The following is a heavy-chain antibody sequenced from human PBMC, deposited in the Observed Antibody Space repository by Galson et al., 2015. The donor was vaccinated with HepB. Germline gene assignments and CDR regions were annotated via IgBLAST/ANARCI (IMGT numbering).Heavy chain of an antibody. CDR2: FYTSENT. D-gene: IGHD2-21*01. Sequence: TLSLTCTVSGGSISSWSYHWTWIRQPAGKGLEWIGRFYTSENTNYNPSLRSRVTMSVDTSKNQFSLKLSSVTAADTAVYYCARFGYCGGDCLSGPLDIWGQGTMVTVSS. CDR3: ARFGYCGGDCLSGPLDI. J-gene: IGHJ3*02. CDR1: GGSISSWSYH. V-gene: IGHV4-61*02.